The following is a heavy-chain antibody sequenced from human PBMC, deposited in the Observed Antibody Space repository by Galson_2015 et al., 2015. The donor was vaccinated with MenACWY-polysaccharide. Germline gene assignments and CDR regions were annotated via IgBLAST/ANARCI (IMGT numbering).Heavy chain of an antibody. Sequence: SLRLSCAASGFTFSTYAMGWGRQAPGKGLEWVSSIFGGDDDTYYTDSVKGRFTISRDNSKNTLYLQMNSLRAEDTAVYYCATDRMRDYDDYWGQGTLVTVSS. D-gene: IGHD4-17*01. CDR3: ATDRMRDYDDY. V-gene: IGHV3-23*01. CDR1: GFTFSTYA. J-gene: IGHJ4*02. CDR2: IFGGDDDT.